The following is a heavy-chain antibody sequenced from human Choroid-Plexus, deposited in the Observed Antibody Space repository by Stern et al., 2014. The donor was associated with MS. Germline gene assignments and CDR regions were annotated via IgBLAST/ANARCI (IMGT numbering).Heavy chain of an antibody. J-gene: IGHJ5*02. CDR2: VSYDGSNK. V-gene: IGHV3-30*18. CDR1: GFTFGSCA. CDR3: AKDRHYLTYFFDH. D-gene: IGHD2/OR15-2a*01. Sequence: VHLVESGGGVVQPGRPLRLSCVASGFTFGSCAMHWVRQAPGKGLERVAGVSYDGSNKYYADSGKGRFPISRDNSQNTLYMQMSSLRPEDTAVYYCAKDRHYLTYFFDHWGQGSLVTVSS.